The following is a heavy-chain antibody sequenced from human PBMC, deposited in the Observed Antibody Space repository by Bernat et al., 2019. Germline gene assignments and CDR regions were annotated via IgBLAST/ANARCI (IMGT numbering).Heavy chain of an antibody. D-gene: IGHD2-15*01. J-gene: IGHJ4*02. CDR1: GFTFSSYG. V-gene: IGHV3-33*01. Sequence: QVQLVESGGGVVQPGRSLRLSCAASGFTFSSYGMHWVRQAPGKGLEWVAVIWYDGSNKYYADSVKGRFTISRDNSKNTLYLQMNSLRAEDTAVYYCARGDIVVLVAAQRIDYWGQGTLVTVSS. CDR2: IWYDGSNK. CDR3: ARGDIVVLVAAQRIDY.